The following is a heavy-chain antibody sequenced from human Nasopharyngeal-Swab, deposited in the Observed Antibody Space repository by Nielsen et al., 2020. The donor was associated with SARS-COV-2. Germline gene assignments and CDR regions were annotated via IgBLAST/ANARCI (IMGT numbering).Heavy chain of an antibody. J-gene: IGHJ4*02. D-gene: IGHD1-26*01. Sequence: WIRQPPGKGLEWVANIKQDGSEKYYEDSVKGRFTISRDNAKNSLYLQMNSLRDEDTAVYYCARSTGWELFDYWGQGTLVTVSS. CDR2: IKQDGSEK. CDR3: ARSTGWELFDY. V-gene: IGHV3-7*01.